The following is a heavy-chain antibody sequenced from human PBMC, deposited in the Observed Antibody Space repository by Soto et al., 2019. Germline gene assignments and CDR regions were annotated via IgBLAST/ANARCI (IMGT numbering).Heavy chain of an antibody. V-gene: IGHV6-1*01. J-gene: IGHJ6*02. CDR1: GDSVSSNSAA. CDR3: ARGITGTNLYYYYGMDV. CDR2: TYYRSKWYN. D-gene: IGHD1-7*01. Sequence: SQTLSLTCAISGDSVSSNSAAWNWIRQSPSRGLEWLGRTYYRSKWYNDYAVSVKSRITINPDTSKNQLSLQLNSVTPEDTAVYYCARGITGTNLYYYYGMDVWGQGTTVTVSS.